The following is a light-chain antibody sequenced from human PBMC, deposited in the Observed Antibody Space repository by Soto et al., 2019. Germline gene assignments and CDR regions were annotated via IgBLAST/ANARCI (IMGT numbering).Light chain of an antibody. J-gene: IGLJ2*01. V-gene: IGLV2-23*01. CDR1: NL. Sequence: QSALTQPASVSGSPGQSITISCTYNLVSWYQQHPGKAPKLMIYEGNKRTTGVSNRFSGSKSGNTASLTISGLQAEDEADYYCCSYAGQRVVFGGGTKLTVL. CDR2: EGN. CDR3: CSYAGQRVV.